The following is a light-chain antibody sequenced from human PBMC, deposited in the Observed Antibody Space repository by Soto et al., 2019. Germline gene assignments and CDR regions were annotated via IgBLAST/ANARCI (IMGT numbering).Light chain of an antibody. CDR3: QSYDSSLRV. J-gene: IGLJ2*01. V-gene: IGLV1-40*01. Sequence: QSVLTQPPSVSGAPGQRVTISCTGSSSNIGAGYDVHWYQQLPGTAPKLLIYGNSNRPSGVPDRFSGSKSVTSASLAITGLQAEDEADYYCQSYDSSLRVFGGGTKLTVL. CDR2: GNS. CDR1: SSNIGAGYD.